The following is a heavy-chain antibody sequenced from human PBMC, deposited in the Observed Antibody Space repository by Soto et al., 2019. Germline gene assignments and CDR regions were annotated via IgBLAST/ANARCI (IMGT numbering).Heavy chain of an antibody. J-gene: IGHJ4*02. CDR1: GDSIGTTHSY. CDR3: ARHEGNGNVWPLDY. CDR2: LHYSGST. Sequence: SETLSLTCTVSGDSIGTTHSYWAWIRQSPGKGLEWIGNLHYSGSTYYRPSLRSRVTLSVDTSKNQFSLRLTSVTAEDTAVYYCARHEGNGNVWPLDYWGQGILVTVSS. D-gene: IGHD2-8*01. V-gene: IGHV4-39*01.